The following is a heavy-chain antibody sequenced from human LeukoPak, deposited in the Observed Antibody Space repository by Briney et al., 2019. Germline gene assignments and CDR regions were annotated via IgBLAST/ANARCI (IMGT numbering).Heavy chain of an antibody. J-gene: IGHJ3*02. Sequence: GGSLRLSCAASGFTFDDYGMSWVRQAPGKGLEWVSCINWNGGSTGYADSVKGRFTISRDNAKNSLYLQMNSLRAEDTALYYCARRDIVVVPAAIIGAFDIWGQGTMVTVSS. CDR1: GFTFDDYG. CDR2: INWNGGST. CDR3: ARRDIVVVPAAIIGAFDI. V-gene: IGHV3-20*04. D-gene: IGHD2-2*02.